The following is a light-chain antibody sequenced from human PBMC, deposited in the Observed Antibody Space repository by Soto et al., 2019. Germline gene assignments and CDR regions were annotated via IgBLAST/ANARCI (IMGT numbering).Light chain of an antibody. J-gene: IGKJ1*01. Sequence: DIQMTQSPSSLSASVGDRVSITCRASQSISTYLNWYQQKPGKVPGLLIYAASSLQSGVPSRFSGSGSGTDFTLTISSLQPEDFATYYCQQSYIAPWTFGQGTKVEIK. CDR1: QSISTY. CDR3: QQSYIAPWT. V-gene: IGKV1-39*01. CDR2: AAS.